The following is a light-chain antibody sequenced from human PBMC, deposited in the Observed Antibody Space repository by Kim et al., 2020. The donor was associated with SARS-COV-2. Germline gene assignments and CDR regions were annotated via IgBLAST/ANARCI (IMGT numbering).Light chain of an antibody. J-gene: IGKJ1*01. V-gene: IGKV1-27*01. CDR3: QKYNSAPWT. Sequence: ASVGDRVTIPGRASQGISNSLACYQQEPGKGPKVLIYDASTLQSGVPSRFSGSGSGTDFTLTISSLQPEDVATYYCQKYNSAPWTLGQGTKVDI. CDR1: QGISNS. CDR2: DAS.